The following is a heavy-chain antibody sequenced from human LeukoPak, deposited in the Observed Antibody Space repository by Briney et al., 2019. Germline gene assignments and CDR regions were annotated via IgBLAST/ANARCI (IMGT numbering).Heavy chain of an antibody. CDR2: IYYSGST. CDR1: GGSISSSSYY. V-gene: IGHV4-39*01. Sequence: PSETLSLTCTVSGGSISSSSYYWGWIRQPPGKGLEWIGSIYYSGSTYYNPSLKSRVTISVDTSKNQFSLKLSSVTAADTAVYFCARVLVVVAATGDWYFDLWGRGTLVTVSS. D-gene: IGHD2-15*01. J-gene: IGHJ2*01. CDR3: ARVLVVVAATGDWYFDL.